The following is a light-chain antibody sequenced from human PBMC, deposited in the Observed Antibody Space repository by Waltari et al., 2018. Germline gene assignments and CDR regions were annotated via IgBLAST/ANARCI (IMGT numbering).Light chain of an antibody. V-gene: IGLV4-69*01. J-gene: IGLJ3*02. CDR2: VTSDGSH. Sequence: QLVLTQSPSASASLGAPVQLTCTLPRGLSSNVIARRHQQPEKGPRYFMKVTSDGSHSKGDGIPDRFSGSSSGAERYLTISSLQSEDEADYYCQTGGHGTWVFGGGTKLTVL. CDR1: RGLSSNV. CDR3: QTGGHGTWV.